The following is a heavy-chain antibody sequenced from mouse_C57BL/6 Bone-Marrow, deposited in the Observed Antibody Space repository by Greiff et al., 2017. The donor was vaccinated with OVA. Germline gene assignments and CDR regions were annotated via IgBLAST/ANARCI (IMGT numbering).Heavy chain of an antibody. CDR1: GYTFTSYD. Sequence: VPLQQSGPELVKPGASVKLSCKASGYTFTSYDINWVKQRPGQGLEWIGWIYPRDGSTKYNEKFKGKATLTVDTSSSTAYMELHSLTSEDSAVYFGARENGGAGGNYWGQGTTLTVSS. CDR2: IYPRDGST. V-gene: IGHV1-85*01. J-gene: IGHJ2*01. CDR3: ARENGGAGGNY.